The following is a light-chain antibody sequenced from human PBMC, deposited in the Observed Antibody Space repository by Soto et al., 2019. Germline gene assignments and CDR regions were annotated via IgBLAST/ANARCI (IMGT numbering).Light chain of an antibody. V-gene: IGKV3-15*01. CDR2: GAS. CDR1: QSVARN. J-gene: IGKJ2*01. CDR3: QQYHNWPPQYT. Sequence: EIVMTQSPDSLSVSPGDGATLSCRASQSVARNVAWYQQKPGQGPRLLIHGASTRAVGVPARFSGSGSGTDFTLTINSLQSEDFAVYYCQQYHNWPPQYTFGQGTKLQIK.